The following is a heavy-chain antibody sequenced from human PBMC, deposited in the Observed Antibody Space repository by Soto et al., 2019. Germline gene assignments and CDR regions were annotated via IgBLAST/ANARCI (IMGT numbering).Heavy chain of an antibody. CDR1: GGTFSSYA. J-gene: IGHJ6*02. CDR3: ASHGITGTWVYYYGMDV. D-gene: IGHD1-7*01. CDR2: IIPIFGTA. V-gene: IGHV1-69*12. Sequence: QVQLVQSGAEVKKPGSSVKVSCKASGGTFSSYAISWVRQAPGQGLEWMGGIIPIFGTANYAQKFQGRVTITADEATSTADMELSSLRSEDTAVYYCASHGITGTWVYYYGMDVWGQGTKVTVSS.